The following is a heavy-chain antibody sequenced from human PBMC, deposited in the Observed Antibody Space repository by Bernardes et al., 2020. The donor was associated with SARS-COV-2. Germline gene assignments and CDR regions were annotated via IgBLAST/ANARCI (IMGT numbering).Heavy chain of an antibody. D-gene: IGHD3-3*01. V-gene: IGHV3-30-3*01. CDR1: GFTFSDNA. CDR2: ISYDGSNK. J-gene: IGHJ6*02. CDR3: ARGGIFGAVKGGMDV. Sequence: GGSLRLSCAASGFTFSDNALHWVRQAPGKGLEWVAVISYDGSNKYYADSVKGRFTISRDNSKDTLYLQMNGLRDEYTALYYCARGGIFGAVKGGMDVWGQGTTVTVSS.